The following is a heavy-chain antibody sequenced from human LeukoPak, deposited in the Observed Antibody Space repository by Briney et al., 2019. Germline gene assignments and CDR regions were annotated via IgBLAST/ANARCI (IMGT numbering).Heavy chain of an antibody. J-gene: IGHJ4*02. CDR3: AGLHTAMVTVDY. V-gene: IGHV3-11*04. CDR2: ISSSGSTI. Sequence: GGSLRLSCAASGFTFSDYYRSWIRQAPGKGLEGVSYISSSGSTIYYADSVKGRFTISRANANKSLYLQMKSLRAEDPAVYYCAGLHTAMVTVDYWGQGTLVTVSS. CDR1: GFTFSDYY. D-gene: IGHD5-18*01.